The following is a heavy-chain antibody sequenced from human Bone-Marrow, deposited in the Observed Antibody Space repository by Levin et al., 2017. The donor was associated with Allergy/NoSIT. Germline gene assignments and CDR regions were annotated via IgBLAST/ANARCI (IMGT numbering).Heavy chain of an antibody. V-gene: IGHV4-31*03. CDR2: IYYSGST. J-gene: IGHJ4*02. Sequence: SETLSLTCTVSGGSISSDSYYWSWIRQHPGKGLEWIGYIYYSGSTHYNPSLKSRVTMSLDTSKNQFSLKLSSVTAADTAVYYCARGRANWGSQFDSWGQGTLVTVSS. CDR1: GGSISSDSYY. CDR3: ARGRANWGSQFDS. D-gene: IGHD7-27*01.